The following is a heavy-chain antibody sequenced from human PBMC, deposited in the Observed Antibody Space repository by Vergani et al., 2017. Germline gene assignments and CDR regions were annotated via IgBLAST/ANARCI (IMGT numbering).Heavy chain of an antibody. J-gene: IGHJ4*02. D-gene: IGHD2-21*01. CDR2: INPNSGGT. CDR1: GYTFTGYY. CDR3: ARDVRCVVDCYFTLEALLFDY. Sequence: QVQLVQSGAEVKKPGASVKVSCKASGYTFTGYYMHWVRQAPGQGLEWMGWINPNSGGTNYAQKFQGRVTMTRDTSISTTYMVLSRLRSYYTAVYYCARDVRCVVDCYFTLEALLFDYWGQGTLVTVSS. V-gene: IGHV1-2*02.